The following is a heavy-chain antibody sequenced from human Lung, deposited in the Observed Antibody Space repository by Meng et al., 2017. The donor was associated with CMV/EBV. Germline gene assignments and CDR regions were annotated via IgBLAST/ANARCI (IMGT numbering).Heavy chain of an antibody. CDR3: ARDRGVVVPAAKYYYYGMDV. CDR2: ISSSGSTI. J-gene: IGHJ6*02. CDR1: GFTFSSYE. D-gene: IGHD2-2*01. V-gene: IGHV3-48*03. Sequence: GESXKISXAASGFTFSSYEMNWVRQAPGKGLEWVSYISSSGSTIYYADSVKGRFTISRDNAKNSLYLQMNSLRAEDTAVYYCARDRGVVVPAAKYYYYGMDVWGQGXTVTVSS.